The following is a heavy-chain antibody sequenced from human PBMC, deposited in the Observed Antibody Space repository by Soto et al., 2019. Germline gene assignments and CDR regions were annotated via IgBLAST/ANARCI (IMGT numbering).Heavy chain of an antibody. D-gene: IGHD3-22*01. CDR3: ARDTHYYDSRARGYYGMDV. V-gene: IGHV1-18*04. Sequence: QVQLVQSGAEVKKPGASVKVSCKASGYTFTSYGISWVRQAPGQGLEWMGWISAYNGNTNYAQKLQGRVTMTTDTSTITAYMELRSLRSDDTAVYYCARDTHYYDSRARGYYGMDVWGQGTTVTVSS. CDR2: ISAYNGNT. CDR1: GYTFTSYG. J-gene: IGHJ6*02.